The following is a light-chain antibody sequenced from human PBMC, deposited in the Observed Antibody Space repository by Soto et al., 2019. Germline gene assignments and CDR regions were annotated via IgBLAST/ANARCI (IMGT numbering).Light chain of an antibody. CDR2: DVS. J-gene: IGKJ1*01. CDR3: QQYNTSPWT. Sequence: DIQMTQSPSTLSASVGDRVTITCRASESVSTWLAWYQQKPGKAPKFLIYDVSSLESGFPSRFSGSGSGTEFTLTISNLQPDDFATYYCQQYNTSPWTFGQGTKVEI. CDR1: ESVSTW. V-gene: IGKV1-5*01.